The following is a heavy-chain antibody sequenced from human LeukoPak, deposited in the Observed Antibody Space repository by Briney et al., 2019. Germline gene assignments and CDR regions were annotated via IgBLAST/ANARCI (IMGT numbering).Heavy chain of an antibody. J-gene: IGHJ4*02. D-gene: IGHD6-6*01. V-gene: IGHV3-23*01. Sequence: GGSLRLSCAASGVTFSSYRMSWVRQAPGKGLEWVQLISGSGGSTYYADSVKGRFTISRDNSKNTLYLQMNSLRAEDTAVYYCVKDLSSSHVSEYFDYWGLGTLVTVSS. CDR1: GVTFSSYR. CDR2: ISGSGGST. CDR3: VKDLSSSHVSEYFDY.